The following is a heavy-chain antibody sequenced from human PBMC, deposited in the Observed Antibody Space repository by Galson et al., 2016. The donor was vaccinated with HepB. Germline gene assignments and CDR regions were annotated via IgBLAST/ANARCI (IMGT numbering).Heavy chain of an antibody. CDR1: GFTFKNYE. CDR2: ITGGSSI. D-gene: IGHD3-10*01. V-gene: IGHV3-48*03. J-gene: IGHJ4*02. CDR3: VGTGSGSYSAY. Sequence: SLRLSCAASGFTFKNYEMNWVRQAPGKGLEWVSAITGGSSIFYADSVRGRFTTSRDNARNSLFLEMNSLRAEDTALYYCVGTGSGSYSAYWGQGTLVTVSS.